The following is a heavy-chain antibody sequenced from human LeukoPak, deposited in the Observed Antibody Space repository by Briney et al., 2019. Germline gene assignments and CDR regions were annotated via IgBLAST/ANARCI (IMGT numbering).Heavy chain of an antibody. CDR1: GDSVSSNSAA. CDR3: ARDAPGDNTLFDF. D-gene: IGHD1-1*01. J-gene: IGHJ4*02. CDR2: TYYRSKWYY. V-gene: IGHV6-1*01. Sequence: QTLSLTCAISGDSVSSNSAAWNWIRQTPSRGLEWLGRTYYRSKWYYDYAVSLKSRITINPDTSRNQFSLQLNSVTPEDTAVYYCARDAPGDNTLFDFWGQGTLVTVSS.